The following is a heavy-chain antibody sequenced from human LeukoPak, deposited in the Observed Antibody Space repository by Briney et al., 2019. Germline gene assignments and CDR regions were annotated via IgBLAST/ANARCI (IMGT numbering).Heavy chain of an antibody. CDR3: ARDGARDYFDY. CDR2: IYTSGST. D-gene: IGHD3-10*01. CDR1: GGSISSGSYY. V-gene: IGHV4-61*02. J-gene: IGHJ4*02. Sequence: PSQTLSLTCTVSGGSISSGSYYWSWIRQPAGKGLEWIGRIYTSGSTNYNPSLKSRVTISVDTSKNQFSLKLSSVTAADTAVYYCARDGARDYFDYWGQGTLVTVSS.